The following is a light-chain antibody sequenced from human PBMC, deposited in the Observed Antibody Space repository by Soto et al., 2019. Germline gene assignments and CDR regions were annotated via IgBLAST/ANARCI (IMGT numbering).Light chain of an antibody. CDR3: QQYNNWPPAWT. Sequence: EIVLTQSPGTLSLSPWERATLSCTASQSVISTYLAWYQQKPGQAPRLLLHGASSRATGIPDRFSGSGSGTDFTLTISSLQSEDFAVYYCQQYNNWPPAWTFGQGTKVDIK. V-gene: IGKV3-20*01. J-gene: IGKJ1*01. CDR1: QSVISTY. CDR2: GAS.